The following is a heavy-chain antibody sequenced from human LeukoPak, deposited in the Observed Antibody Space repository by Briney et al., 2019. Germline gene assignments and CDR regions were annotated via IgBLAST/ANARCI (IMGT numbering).Heavy chain of an antibody. CDR2: IKQDETEK. CDR1: GFTFSNFW. CDR3: ARGRTSGWYAQDAFDI. D-gene: IGHD6-19*01. Sequence: GGSLRLSCTASGFTFSNFWMGWVRQAPGKGLEWVANIKQDETEKFYLGSVKGRFTISRDNAKNSLYLQMNSLRAEDTAVYYCARGRTSGWYAQDAFDIWGQGTMVTVSS. V-gene: IGHV3-7*01. J-gene: IGHJ3*02.